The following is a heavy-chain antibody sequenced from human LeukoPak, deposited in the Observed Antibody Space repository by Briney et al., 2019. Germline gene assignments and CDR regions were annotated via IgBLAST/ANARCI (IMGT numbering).Heavy chain of an antibody. V-gene: IGHV1-2*02. J-gene: IGHJ5*02. Sequence: ASVKVSCKASGYTFTGYYVHWVRQAPGQGLEWMGWINPNSGGTNYAQKFQGRVTMTRDTSISTAYMELSRLRSDDTAVYYCARKSSGLRLGELSPWGQGTLVTVSS. CDR2: INPNSGGT. D-gene: IGHD3-16*02. CDR1: GYTFTGYY. CDR3: ARKSSGLRLGELSP.